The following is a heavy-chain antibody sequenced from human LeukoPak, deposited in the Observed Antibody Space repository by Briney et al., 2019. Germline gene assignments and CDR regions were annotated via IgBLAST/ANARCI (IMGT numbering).Heavy chain of an antibody. CDR1: GGSISSAY. D-gene: IGHD2-15*01. J-gene: IGHJ4*02. CDR2: IYYSGST. CDR3: ARARYSGPSCYLGRVLRGCAYS. V-gene: IGHV4-59*01. Sequence: SETLSLTCTVSGGSISSAYCSCFRQPPGKGLEWIGYIYYSGSTNYNPSLKSRVTISVDTSKNQFSLNLRSGRAAGTAVHYCARARYSGPSCYLGRVLRGCAYSWGQGTLVTVSS.